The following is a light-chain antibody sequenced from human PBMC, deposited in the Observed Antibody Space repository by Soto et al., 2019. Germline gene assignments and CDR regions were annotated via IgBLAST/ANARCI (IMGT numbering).Light chain of an antibody. CDR1: QSVSSN. CDR3: QQYNNWPPYT. Sequence: EVVMTQSPATLSVSPGERATLSCRASQSVSSNLAWYQQKPGQAPRLLIYGASTRATGIPARFTGSGSGTEFTLTISSLQSEDFAMYYCQQYNNWPPYTLGQGTNLDIK. V-gene: IGKV3-15*01. J-gene: IGKJ2*01. CDR2: GAS.